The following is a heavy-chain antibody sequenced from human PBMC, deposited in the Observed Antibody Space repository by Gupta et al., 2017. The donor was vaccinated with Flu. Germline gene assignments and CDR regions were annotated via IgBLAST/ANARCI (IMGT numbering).Heavy chain of an antibody. D-gene: IGHD3-10*01. Sequence: QVQLQESGPGLVKPSETLSLTCTVSGGSISSYYWSWIRQPAGKGLEWIGRIYTSGSTNYNPSLKSRVTMSVDTSKNQFSLKLSSVTAADTAVYYCARDLMVRGVMVYYYGMDVWGQGTTVTVSS. CDR2: IYTSGST. J-gene: IGHJ6*02. V-gene: IGHV4-4*07. CDR3: ARDLMVRGVMVYYYGMDV. CDR1: GGSISSYY.